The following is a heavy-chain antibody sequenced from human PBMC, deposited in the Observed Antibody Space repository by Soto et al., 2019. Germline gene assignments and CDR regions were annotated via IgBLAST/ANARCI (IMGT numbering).Heavy chain of an antibody. Sequence: PSETLSLTCTVSGGSISSGDYYWSWIRQPPGKGLEWIGYIYNSGSTYYNPSLKSRVTISVDTSKNQFSLKLSSVTAADTAVYYCARDTSNYYDSSGYYYEGPGFGYYYYGMDVWGQGTTVTVSS. CDR3: ARDTSNYYDSSGYYYEGPGFGYYYYGMDV. V-gene: IGHV4-30-4*01. J-gene: IGHJ6*02. CDR2: IYNSGST. D-gene: IGHD3-22*01. CDR1: GGSISSGDYY.